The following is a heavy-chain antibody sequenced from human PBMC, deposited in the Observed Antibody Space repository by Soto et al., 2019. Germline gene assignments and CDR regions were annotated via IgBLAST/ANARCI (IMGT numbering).Heavy chain of an antibody. V-gene: IGHV3-53*04. J-gene: IGHJ4*02. D-gene: IGHD3-10*01. CDR3: ARAGYYYGSGSYYQDY. CDR1: GFTVSSNY. Sequence: GGSLRLSCAASGFTVSSNYMSWVRQAPGKGLEWVSVIYSGGSTYYADSVKGRFTISRHNSKNTLYLQMNSLRAEDTAVYYCARAGYYYGSGSYYQDYWGQGTLVTVSS. CDR2: IYSGGST.